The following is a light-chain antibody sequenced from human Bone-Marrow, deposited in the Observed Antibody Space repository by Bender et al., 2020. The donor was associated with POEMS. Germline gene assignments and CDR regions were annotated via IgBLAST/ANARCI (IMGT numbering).Light chain of an antibody. V-gene: IGLV2-11*01. Sequence: QSVLTQPPSVSGSPGQSVTISCTGSNSDVGAYNFVSWYQQHPGKAPKLIIYDVNERPSGVPDRFSGSKSGTSASLAITGLQAEDEGDYYCQSYDNSLGGWVFGGGTKLTVL. CDR2: DVN. CDR3: QSYDNSLGGWV. CDR1: NSDVGAYNF. J-gene: IGLJ3*02.